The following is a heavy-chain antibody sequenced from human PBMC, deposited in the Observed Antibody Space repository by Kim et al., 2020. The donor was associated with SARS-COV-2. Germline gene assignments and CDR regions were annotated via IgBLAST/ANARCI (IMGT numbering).Heavy chain of an antibody. V-gene: IGHV3-23*01. CDR3: MKGGWGSIWDH. J-gene: IGHJ4*02. Sequence: GGSLRLSCTASGFTFTGYAMSWVRQAPGKGLEWVSSIDGSDGTTYYVDSVKGRFTISRDNSKNTLYLQMSTLRADDTAVYYCMKGGWGSIWDHWGQGTLVTGSS. CDR2: IDGSDGTT. D-gene: IGHD2-21*01. CDR1: GFTFTGYA.